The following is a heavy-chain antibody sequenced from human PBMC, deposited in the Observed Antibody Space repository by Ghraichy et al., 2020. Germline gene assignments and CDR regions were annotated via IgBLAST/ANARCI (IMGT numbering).Heavy chain of an antibody. CDR3: ARGRSTGTWFDY. J-gene: IGHJ4*02. D-gene: IGHD1-7*01. CDR1: GGSISSYY. Sequence: SETLSLTCTVSGGSISSYYWSWIRQPPGKGLEWIGYIYYSGSTNYNPSLKSRVTISVDTSKNQFSLKLSSVTAADTAVYYCARGRSTGTWFDYWGQGTLVTVSS. CDR2: IYYSGST. V-gene: IGHV4-59*01.